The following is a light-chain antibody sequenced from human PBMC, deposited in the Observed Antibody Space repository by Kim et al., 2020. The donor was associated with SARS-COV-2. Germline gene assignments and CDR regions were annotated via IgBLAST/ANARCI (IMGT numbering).Light chain of an antibody. J-gene: IGLJ2*01. CDR1: SRRSYY. V-gene: IGLV3-19*01. CDR3: NPRGSGNNVV. Sequence: AWGPIGSTTRRDGSRRSYYATWYQKKARHALIVVIYSNNKRPSVTPDLFSGSRGGNTAFLTISGTPAGDEAYYYCNPRGSGNNVVFGGGTKLTVL. CDR2: SNN.